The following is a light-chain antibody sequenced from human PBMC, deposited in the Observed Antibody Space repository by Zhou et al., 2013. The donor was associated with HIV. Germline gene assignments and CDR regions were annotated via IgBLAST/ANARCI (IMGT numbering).Light chain of an antibody. CDR2: SAS. Sequence: DIQMTQSPSSLSASVGDRVTISCRASQGIRNDLGWYQQKPGKAPKRLIYSASSLQSGVPSRFSGSGSGTDFTLTISRLEPEDFAVYYCQQYGSSPPRYTFGRRDQAWR. V-gene: IGKV1-17*01. CDR1: QGIRND. CDR3: QQYGSSPPRYT. J-gene: IGKJ2*01.